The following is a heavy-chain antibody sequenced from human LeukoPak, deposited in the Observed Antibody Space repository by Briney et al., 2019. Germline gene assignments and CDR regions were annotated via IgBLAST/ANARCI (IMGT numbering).Heavy chain of an antibody. CDR2: IYSGGST. CDR1: GLTVSSNY. J-gene: IGHJ5*02. D-gene: IGHD3-22*01. V-gene: IGHV3-66*01. CDR3: ARTMRNWFDP. Sequence: GGSLRLSCAASGLTVSSNYMTWVRQAPGEGLEWVSVIYSGGSTYYADSVKGRFIISRDNSKNTLYLQMNSLRVEDTAVYYCARTMRNWFDPWGQGTLVTVSS.